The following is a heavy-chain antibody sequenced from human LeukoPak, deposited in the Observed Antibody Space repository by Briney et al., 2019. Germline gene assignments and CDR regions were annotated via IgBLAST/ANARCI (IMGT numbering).Heavy chain of an antibody. CDR1: GYTFTSYY. CDR3: ARDPDFWSCYLWGDP. D-gene: IGHD3-3*01. CDR2: INPSGGST. V-gene: IGHV1-46*01. Sequence: GASVKVSCKASGYTFTSYYMHWVRQPPGQGLEWMGIINPSGGSTSYAQKFQGRVTMTSDTYTSTVYMELSSLSYEDTAVYYCARDPDFWSCYLWGDPGRQEPLVTVSS. J-gene: IGHJ5*02.